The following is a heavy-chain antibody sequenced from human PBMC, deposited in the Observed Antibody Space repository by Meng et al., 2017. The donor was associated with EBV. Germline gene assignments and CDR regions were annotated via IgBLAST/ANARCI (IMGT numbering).Heavy chain of an antibody. D-gene: IGHD3-10*01. CDR2: FLPRLGAP. CDR3: ASESGRGYTPDY. J-gene: IGHJ4*02. V-gene: IGHV1-69*01. Sequence: QVQLVQSAARVKKPGSSVKVSCKASGGPFRYYAISWVRQAPGQGLEWLGGFLPRLGAPNYAQKFHGRVKITADESTSTHYMDLSSLRSEDTAIYYCASESGRGYTPDYWGQGTLVTVS. CDR1: GGPFRYYA.